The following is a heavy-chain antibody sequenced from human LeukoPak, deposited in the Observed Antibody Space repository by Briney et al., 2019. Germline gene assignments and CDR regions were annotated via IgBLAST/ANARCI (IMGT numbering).Heavy chain of an antibody. V-gene: IGHV4-34*01. CDR1: GGSFSGYY. J-gene: IGHJ5*02. D-gene: IGHD1-26*01. CDR3: ARGHPYYA. Sequence: PSETLSLTCAVYGGSFSGYYWSWIRQPPGKGLEWIGEINHSGRTNYNTSLKSRVTISVDTSKNQCSLKLSSVTAADTAVYYCARGHPYYAWGQGTLVTVSS. CDR2: INHSGRT.